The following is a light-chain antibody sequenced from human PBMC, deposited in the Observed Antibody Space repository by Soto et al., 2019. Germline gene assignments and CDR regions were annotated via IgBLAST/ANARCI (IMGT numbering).Light chain of an antibody. CDR3: CSYAGSHSLV. V-gene: IGLV2-11*01. CDR1: NTDVGNYNY. J-gene: IGLJ3*02. CDR2: DVS. Sequence: QSALTQPRSVSGSPGQSVTISCTGTNTDVGNYNYVSRYQQHTGKAPKLMIYDVSKRPSGVPDLFSGSKSGNTASLTISGRQAEDEADYHGCSYAGSHSLVFGGGTKLTGL.